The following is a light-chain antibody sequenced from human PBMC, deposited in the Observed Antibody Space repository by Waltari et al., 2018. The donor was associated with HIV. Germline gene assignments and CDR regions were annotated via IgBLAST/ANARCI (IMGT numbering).Light chain of an antibody. CDR3: TSYISSSSPV. Sequence: QSALTQPASVSGSPGPSITISCTRPSTDLRNYNSVPWYHHHPGKAPKVIIYEVSNRPSGVSSRFSGSISANTASLTISGLQAEDEADYFCTSYISSSSPVFGGGTKVTVL. J-gene: IGLJ3*02. CDR1: STDLRNYNS. CDR2: EVS. V-gene: IGLV2-14*01.